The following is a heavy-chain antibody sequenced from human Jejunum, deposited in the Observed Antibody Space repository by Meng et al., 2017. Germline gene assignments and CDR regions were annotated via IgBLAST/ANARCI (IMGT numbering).Heavy chain of an antibody. D-gene: IGHD3-22*01. V-gene: IGHV3-21*01. J-gene: IGHJ4*02. CDR3: ATGTLLDMIVVVSITGADY. Sequence: GESLKISCAASGFTFSSNTMNWVRQAPGKGLEWVSSISSGNNDIYYADSVKGRFTISTDNAENSVYLQMNSLRAEDTAVYYCATGTLLDMIVVVSITGADYWGQGTLVTVSS. CDR2: ISSGNNDI. CDR1: GFTFSSNT.